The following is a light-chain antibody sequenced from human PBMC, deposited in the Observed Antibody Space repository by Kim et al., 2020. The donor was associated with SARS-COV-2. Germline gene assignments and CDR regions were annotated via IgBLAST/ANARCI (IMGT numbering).Light chain of an antibody. J-gene: IGLJ1*01. CDR3: STCTSGNTFV. V-gene: IGLV2-14*03. CDR2: DVS. Sequence: VFGSPVQSISISCTGISSDIGDWYQRHPGKAPTLIIYDVSNRPSGVSNLFSGSKSGNTASLTISGLQAEDKADYYCSTCTSGNTFVFGTGTKVTFL. CDR1: SSDIGD.